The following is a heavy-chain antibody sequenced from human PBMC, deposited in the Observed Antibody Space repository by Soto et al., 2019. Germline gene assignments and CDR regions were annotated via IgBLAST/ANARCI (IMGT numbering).Heavy chain of an antibody. V-gene: IGHV3-33*06. D-gene: IGHD3-10*01. J-gene: IGHJ4*02. Sequence: SLRLSCAASGFIFNNYGMHWVRQAPGKGLEWVSDICDDGGNKHYADSVKGRFTISRDNSENTLYLQMNSLRAEDTAVYHCAKDHGSGAVDYWGQGTLVTVSS. CDR1: GFIFNNYG. CDR2: ICDDGGNK. CDR3: AKDHGSGAVDY.